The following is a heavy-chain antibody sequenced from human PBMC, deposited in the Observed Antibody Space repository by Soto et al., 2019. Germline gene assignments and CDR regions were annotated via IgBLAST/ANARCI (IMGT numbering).Heavy chain of an antibody. CDR2: IYYSGST. CDR1: GGSISSSSCY. Sequence: SETLSLTCTVSGGSISSSSCYWGWIRQPPGKGLEWIGSIYYSGSTYYNPSLKSRVTISVDTSKNQFSLKLSSVTAADTAVYYCARPLVVGTENKGEDAFDIWGQGTMVTVSS. J-gene: IGHJ3*02. V-gene: IGHV4-39*01. CDR3: ARPLVVGTENKGEDAFDI. D-gene: IGHD2-15*01.